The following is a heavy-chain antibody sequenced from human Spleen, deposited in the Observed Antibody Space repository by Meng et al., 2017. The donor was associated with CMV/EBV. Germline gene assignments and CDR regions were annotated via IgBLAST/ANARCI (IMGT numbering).Heavy chain of an antibody. V-gene: IGHV3-23*01. D-gene: IGHD3-22*01. CDR2: ISGSGDST. CDR1: GFIFSRYA. Sequence: GGSLRLSCVASGFIFSRYAMSWVRQTPGKGLEWVSSISGSGDSTYYADSVKGRFTISRDNSKNTLHLQMKSQGVEDTAVYYCELRYDSGGYYQWGQGTLVTVSS. CDR3: ELRYDSGGYYQ. J-gene: IGHJ4*02.